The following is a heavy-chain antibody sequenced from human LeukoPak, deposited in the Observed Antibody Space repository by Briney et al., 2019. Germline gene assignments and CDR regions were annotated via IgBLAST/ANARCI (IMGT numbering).Heavy chain of an antibody. J-gene: IGHJ4*02. V-gene: IGHV3-30*03. Sequence: GRSLRLSCAASGFTFSSYGMHWVRQAPGKGLEWVAAISYDGSNKYYADSVNGRFTISRDNSKNTLYLQMNSLRAEDTAVYYCARGSEWEPLYYFDYWGQGNLVTVSS. CDR2: ISYDGSNK. CDR3: ARGSEWEPLYYFDY. CDR1: GFTFSSYG. D-gene: IGHD1-26*01.